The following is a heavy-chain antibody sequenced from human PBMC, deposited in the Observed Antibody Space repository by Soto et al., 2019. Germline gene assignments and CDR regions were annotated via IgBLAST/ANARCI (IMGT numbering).Heavy chain of an antibody. CDR1: GGSFSGYY. CDR2: INHSGST. J-gene: IGHJ5*02. CDR3: ARNDWGWFDP. V-gene: IGHV4-34*01. D-gene: IGHD3-16*01. Sequence: SETLSLTCAVYGGSFSGYYWSWIRQPPGKGLEWIGEINHSGSTNYNPSLKSRVTISVDTSKNQFSLKLSSVTAADTAVYYCARNDWGWFDPWGQGTLVTVSS.